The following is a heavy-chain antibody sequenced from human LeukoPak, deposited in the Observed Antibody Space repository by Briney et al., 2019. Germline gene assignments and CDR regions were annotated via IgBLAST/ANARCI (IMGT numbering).Heavy chain of an antibody. V-gene: IGHV3-49*04. CDR3: TREYQLLKDYYNYYGMDV. D-gene: IGHD2-2*01. Sequence: GGSLRLSCTASGLTFGEYAMSWVRQAPGKGLEWVGFIRSKAYGGTTEYAASVKGRFTISRDNSKTIAYLQMNRLKTEDTAVYYCTREYQLLKDYYNYYGMDVWGQGTTVTVSS. CDR2: IRSKAYGGTT. CDR1: GLTFGEYA. J-gene: IGHJ6*02.